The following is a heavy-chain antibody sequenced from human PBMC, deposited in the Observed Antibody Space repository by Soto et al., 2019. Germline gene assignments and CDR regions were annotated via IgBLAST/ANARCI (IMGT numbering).Heavy chain of an antibody. D-gene: IGHD3-22*01. CDR1: GDSVSSNSAA. V-gene: IGHV6-1*01. J-gene: IGHJ3*02. CDR3: ARDGYYYDSSGYLYPFDI. CDR2: TYYRSKWYN. Sequence: PSQTLSPTCAISGDSVSSNSAAWNWIRQSPSRGLEWLGRTYYRSKWYNDYAVSVKSRITINPDTSKNQFSLQLNSVTPEDTAVYYCARDGYYYDSSGYLYPFDIWGQGTMVTVSS.